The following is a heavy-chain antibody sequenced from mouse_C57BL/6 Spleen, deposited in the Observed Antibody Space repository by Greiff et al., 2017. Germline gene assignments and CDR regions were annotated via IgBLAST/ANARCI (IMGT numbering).Heavy chain of an antibody. J-gene: IGHJ1*03. CDR1: GFSLTSYG. D-gene: IGHD1-1*01. CDR3: AKEGDYGSRGDWYFDV. CDR2: IWRGGST. Sequence: VKVEESGPGLVQPSQSLSITCTVSGFSLTSYGVHWVRQSPGKGLEWLGVIWRGGSTDYNAAFMSRLSITKDNSKSQVFFKMNSLQADDTAIYYCAKEGDYGSRGDWYFDVWGTGTTVTVSS. V-gene: IGHV2-5*01.